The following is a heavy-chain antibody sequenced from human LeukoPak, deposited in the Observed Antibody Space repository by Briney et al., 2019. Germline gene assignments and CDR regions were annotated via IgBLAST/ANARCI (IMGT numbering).Heavy chain of an antibody. D-gene: IGHD1-26*01. CDR3: ATGVVGATDFDY. V-gene: IGHV1-24*01. CDR2: FDPEDGET. J-gene: IGHJ4*02. CDR1: GYTLTELS. Sequence: ASVKVSCKVSGYTLTELSMHWVRQAPGKGLEWVGGFDPEDGETIYAQKFQGRVTMTEDTSTDTAYMELSSLRSEDTAVYYCATGVVGATDFDYWGQGTLVTVSS.